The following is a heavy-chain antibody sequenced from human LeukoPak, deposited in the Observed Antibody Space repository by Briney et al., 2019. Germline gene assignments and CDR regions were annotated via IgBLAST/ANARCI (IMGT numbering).Heavy chain of an antibody. CDR2: ISASGGNS. Sequence: RLSXEASGFTFXDSAMSWXRQXSGRGLEWVSLISASGGNSYYADSVKGRFTVSRDSSKNTLHLQMNSLRAEDTAVYYCARXIXLSCWGQGTLVTVXS. CDR3: ARXIXLSC. J-gene: IGHJ4*02. V-gene: IGHV3-23*01. CDR1: GFTFXDSA. D-gene: IGHD1-26*01.